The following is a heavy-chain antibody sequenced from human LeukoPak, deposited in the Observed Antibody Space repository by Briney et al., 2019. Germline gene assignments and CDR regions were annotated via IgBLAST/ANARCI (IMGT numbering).Heavy chain of an antibody. Sequence: GGSLRLSCAASGFSFSDYYVTWIRQAPGKGLEWVSYISSRSTYTNYADSVKGRFTISRDKSKNTLHLQVNSLRAEDTAVYYCAKASSDSSSYAYFHHWGQGTLVTVST. D-gene: IGHD3-22*01. CDR3: AKASSDSSSYAYFHH. V-gene: IGHV3-11*05. CDR1: GFSFSDYY. J-gene: IGHJ1*01. CDR2: ISSRSTYT.